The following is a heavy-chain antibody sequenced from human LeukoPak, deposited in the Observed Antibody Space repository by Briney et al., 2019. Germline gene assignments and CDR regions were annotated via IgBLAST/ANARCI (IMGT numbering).Heavy chain of an antibody. CDR3: ANHRSAFEF. V-gene: IGHV3-23*01. D-gene: IGHD3-10*01. CDR2: ISGSASGGIT. Sequence: GGSLRLSCAASGFTSSTYGMSWVRQSPGKGLEWVSAISGSASGGITNYADSVKGRFTISRDNYKNTLYLQMNSLRVEDTAVYYCANHRSAFEFWGQGTLVTVSS. CDR1: GFTSSTYG. J-gene: IGHJ4*02.